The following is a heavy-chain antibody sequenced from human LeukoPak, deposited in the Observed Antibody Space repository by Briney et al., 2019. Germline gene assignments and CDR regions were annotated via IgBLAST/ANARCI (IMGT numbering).Heavy chain of an antibody. J-gene: IGHJ6*03. V-gene: IGHV3-48*04. D-gene: IGHD2-15*01. CDR2: ISSSGSTI. CDR3: ARDRSSLAPYYYYMDV. CDR1: GFTFSSYS. Sequence: GGSLRLSCAGSGFTFSSYSINWVRQAPGKGLDWVSYISSSGSTIYYAESVKGRFTVSRDYAKNSVYLQMNSLRAEDTAVYYCARDRSSLAPYYYYMDVWAKGPRSPSP.